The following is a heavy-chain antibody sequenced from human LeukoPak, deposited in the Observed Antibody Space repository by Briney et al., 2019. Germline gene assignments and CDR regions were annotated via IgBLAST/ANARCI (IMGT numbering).Heavy chain of an antibody. Sequence: SETLSLTCSVSGDSIDSYFWNWIRQSPGKGLEWIGYFSHTMYTNYNPSLKSRVTISADTSKNQISLRLTSVTASDTAVYFCAKGSGKQVDWFDPWGQGTLVTVSS. CDR2: FSHTMYT. D-gene: IGHD3-10*01. CDR1: GDSIDSYF. V-gene: IGHV4-59*01. CDR3: AKGSGKQVDWFDP. J-gene: IGHJ5*02.